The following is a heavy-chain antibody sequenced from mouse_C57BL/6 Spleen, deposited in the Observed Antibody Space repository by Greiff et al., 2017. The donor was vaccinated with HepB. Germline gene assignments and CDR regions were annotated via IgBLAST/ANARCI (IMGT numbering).Heavy chain of an antibody. CDR3: ARFDGYYAPYAMDY. V-gene: IGHV1-55*01. CDR1: GYTFTSYW. D-gene: IGHD2-3*01. J-gene: IGHJ4*01. CDR2: IYPGSGST. Sequence: QVQLKQPGAELVKPGASVKMSCKASGYTFTSYWITWVKQRPGQGLEWIGDIYPGSGSTNYNEKFKSKATLTVDTSSSTAYMQLSSLTSEDSAVYYCARFDGYYAPYAMDYWGQGTSVTVSS.